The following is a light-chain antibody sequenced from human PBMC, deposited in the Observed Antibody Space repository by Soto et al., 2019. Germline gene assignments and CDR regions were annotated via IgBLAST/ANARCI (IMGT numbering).Light chain of an antibody. CDR1: SSDVGGYNY. CDR3: TSYAGGNNV. V-gene: IGLV2-8*01. Sequence: QSVLTQPPSASGSPGQSVTISCTGTSSDVGGYNYVSWYQQYPGKVPKLMIYEVNKRPSGVPDRFSGSKSGNTASLTVSGLQAEDEADYYCTSYAGGNNVFGTGTK. J-gene: IGLJ1*01. CDR2: EVN.